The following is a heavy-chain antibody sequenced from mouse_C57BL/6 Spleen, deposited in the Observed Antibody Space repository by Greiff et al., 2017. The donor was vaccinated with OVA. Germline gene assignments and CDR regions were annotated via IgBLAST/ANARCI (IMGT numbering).Heavy chain of an antibody. Sequence: EVKVVESGGGLVQPGGSMKLSCAASGFTFSDAWMDWVRQSPEKGLEWVAEIRNKANNHATYYAESVKGRFTISRDDSKSSVYLQMNSLRAEDTGIYYCTRPDYDYGYFDVWGTGTTVTVSS. D-gene: IGHD2-4*01. CDR3: TRPDYDYGYFDV. CDR2: IRNKANNHAT. CDR1: GFTFSDAW. V-gene: IGHV6-6*01. J-gene: IGHJ1*03.